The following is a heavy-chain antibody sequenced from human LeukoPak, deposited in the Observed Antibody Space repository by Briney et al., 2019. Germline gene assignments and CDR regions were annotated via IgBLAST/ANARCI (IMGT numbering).Heavy chain of an antibody. CDR3: ARGCSAGTPHNWFDP. CDR2: IYYSGST. Sequence: SETLSLTCTVSGGSISGYYWSWIRQPPGKGLEWIGYIYYSGSTNYNPSFKSRVTISVDTSKNQFSLKLSSVTAADTAVYYCARGCSAGTPHNWFDPWGQGTLVTVSS. CDR1: GGSISGYY. D-gene: IGHD6-13*01. V-gene: IGHV4-59*01. J-gene: IGHJ5*02.